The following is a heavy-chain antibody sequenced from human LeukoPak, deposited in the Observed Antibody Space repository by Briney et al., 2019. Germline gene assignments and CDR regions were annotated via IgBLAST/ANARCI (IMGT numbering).Heavy chain of an antibody. CDR1: GYYVTDGYY. V-gene: IGHV4-38-2*02. CDR3: ARIDKTQRLVLGVEQ. D-gene: IGHD6-13*01. CDR2: IYHFGDT. J-gene: IGHJ1*01. Sequence: SETLSLTCTVSGYYVTDGYYWGWIRQPPGKGLEWIGHIYHFGDTFYNPSLNTRVTLSVDTSQNQISLTLTSLTAADTASYYCARIDKTQRLVLGVEQWGQGTLVTVSS.